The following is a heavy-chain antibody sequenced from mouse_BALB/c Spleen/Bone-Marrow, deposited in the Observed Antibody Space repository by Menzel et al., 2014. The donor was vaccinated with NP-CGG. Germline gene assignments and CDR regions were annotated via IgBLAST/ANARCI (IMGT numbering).Heavy chain of an antibody. CDR3: ALLGYYWYFDV. J-gene: IGHJ1*01. V-gene: IGHV4-1*02. CDR2: INPNSRTI. D-gene: IGHD2-2*01. CDR1: GFDFSRYW. Sequence: EVHLVESGGGLVQPGGSLKLSCAASGFDFSRYWMSWVRQAPGKGLEWIGEINPNSRTINYTPSLKDKFIISRDNAKNTLYLQMSKVRSEDTALYYCALLGYYWYFDVWGAGTTVTVSS.